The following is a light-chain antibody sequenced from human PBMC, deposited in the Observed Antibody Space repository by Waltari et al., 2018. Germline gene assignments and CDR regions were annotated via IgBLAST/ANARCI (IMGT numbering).Light chain of an antibody. Sequence: EVVMTQSPVSLSVTIGQAASISCKSSQSLVPVDGHTYLNWFHHRPGQSPRRLIYLVFNRDSGVPDRFIGSGSGTDFTLRISRVEAGDVGVYYCMQGTRWPYTFGQGTQLDIK. CDR2: LVF. J-gene: IGKJ2*01. CDR3: MQGTRWPYT. CDR1: QSLVPVDGHTY. V-gene: IGKV2-30*02.